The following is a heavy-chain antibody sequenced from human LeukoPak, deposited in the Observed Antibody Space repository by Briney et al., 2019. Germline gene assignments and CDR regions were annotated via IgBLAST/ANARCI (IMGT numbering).Heavy chain of an antibody. J-gene: IGHJ4*02. V-gene: IGHV1-46*01. CDR1: GYTFTSYY. D-gene: IGHD6-13*01. Sequence: ASVKVSCKASGYTFTSYYMHWVRQAPGQGLEWMGIINPSGGITTYAQKFQGRVTMTRDTSTSTVCMELYSLRSEDTAIYYCARTTAAAGTSWFDYWGQGTLVTVSS. CDR2: INPSGGIT. CDR3: ARTTAAAGTSWFDY.